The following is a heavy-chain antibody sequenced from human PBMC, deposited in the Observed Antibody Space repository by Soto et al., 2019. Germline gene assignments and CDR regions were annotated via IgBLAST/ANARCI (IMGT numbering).Heavy chain of an antibody. CDR2: ISYDGSNK. D-gene: IGHD6-6*01. CDR3: ASAMGLSSSCDY. Sequence: GGSLRLSCAVSGFTFSSYAMHWVRQAPGKGLEWVAVISYDGSNKYYADSVKGRFTISRDNSKNTLYLQMNSLRAEDTAVYYCASAMGLSSSCDYWGQGTLVTVSS. CDR1: GFTFSSYA. J-gene: IGHJ4*02. V-gene: IGHV3-30*04.